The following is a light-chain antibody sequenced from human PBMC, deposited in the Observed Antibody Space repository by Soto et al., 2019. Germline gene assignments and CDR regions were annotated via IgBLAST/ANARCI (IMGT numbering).Light chain of an antibody. CDR2: DTS. CDR1: QSVSSSY. V-gene: IGKV3-15*01. Sequence: IVLTQSPGTLSLSPGERATLSCRASQSVSSSYLAWYQQKPGQAPRLLIYDTSNRATGIPARFSGSGSGTEFTLTISSLQSEDFEIYYCQQYNNWPITFGQGTRLE. CDR3: QQYNNWPIT. J-gene: IGKJ5*01.